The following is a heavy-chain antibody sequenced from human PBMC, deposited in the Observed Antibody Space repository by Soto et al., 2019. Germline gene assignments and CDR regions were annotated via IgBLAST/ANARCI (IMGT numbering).Heavy chain of an antibody. CDR3: AGAAHIFDDDF. Sequence: QVQLVESGGGVVQPGRSLRLSCAVSGFTFSDYGMHWVRQAPGKGLEWVAVIWYDDGSNKYYADSVKGRFTISRDNSKNTLYLHMNSLRAEDTAVYYCAGAAHIFDDDFWGQGTLVIVSS. D-gene: IGHD3-3*01. V-gene: IGHV3-33*01. J-gene: IGHJ4*02. CDR1: GFTFSDYG. CDR2: IWYDDGSNK.